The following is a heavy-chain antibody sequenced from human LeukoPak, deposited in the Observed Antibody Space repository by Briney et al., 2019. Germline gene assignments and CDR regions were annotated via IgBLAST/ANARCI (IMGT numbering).Heavy chain of an antibody. CDR3: TPVVRDMVFTNPY. CDR1: GFTFSASA. V-gene: IGHV3-73*01. CDR2: IRSKPHNYAT. D-gene: IGHD5/OR15-5a*01. J-gene: IGHJ4*02. Sequence: GGSLRLFCTASGFTFSASAMHWVRQASGKGLEWVGRIRSKPHNYATAYAASVKGRFTLSRDDSENTAFLQMNSLRTEDTAIYYCTPVVRDMVFTNPYWGQGTLVAVST.